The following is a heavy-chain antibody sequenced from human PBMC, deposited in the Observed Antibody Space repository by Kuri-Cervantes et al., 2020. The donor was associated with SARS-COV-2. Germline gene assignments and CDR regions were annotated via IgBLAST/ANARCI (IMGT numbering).Heavy chain of an antibody. CDR2: FDPEDGET. J-gene: IGHJ4*02. CDR1: GYTLTELS. D-gene: IGHD1-26*01. CDR3: ATHAIVGATSFDY. Sequence: ASVKVSCKVSGYTLTELSMHWVRQAPGKGLEWMGGFDPEDGETIYAQKFQGRVTMTEDTSTDTAYMELSSLGSEDTAVYYCATHAIVGATSFDYWGQGTLVTVSS. V-gene: IGHV1-24*01.